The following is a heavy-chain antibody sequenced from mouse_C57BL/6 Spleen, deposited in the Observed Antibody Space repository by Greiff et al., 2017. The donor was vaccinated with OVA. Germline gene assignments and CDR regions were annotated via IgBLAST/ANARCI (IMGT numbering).Heavy chain of an antibody. CDR3: ARVHYGSSYKYFDV. J-gene: IGHJ1*03. D-gene: IGHD1-1*01. V-gene: IGHV1-80*01. Sequence: QVQLQQSGAELVKPGASVKISCKASGYAFSSYWMNWVKQRPGKGLEWIGQIYPGDGDTNYNGKFKGKATLTADKSSSTAYMQLSSLTSEDSAVYFCARVHYGSSYKYFDVWGTGTTVTVSS. CDR2: IYPGDGDT. CDR1: GYAFSSYW.